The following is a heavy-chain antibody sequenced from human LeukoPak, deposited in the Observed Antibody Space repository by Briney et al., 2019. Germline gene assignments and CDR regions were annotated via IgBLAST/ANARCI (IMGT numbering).Heavy chain of an antibody. CDR3: ARDRSISGVVTIDF. V-gene: IGHV3-23*01. Sequence: GGSLRLSCAASGFTFSSNGMSWVRQAPGKGLEWVSSITGSGGNTYYADSVKGRFTISRLNAKNSVYLQMNSLRAEDTAVYYCARDRSISGVVTIDFWSQGTLVTVSS. CDR2: ITGSGGNT. D-gene: IGHD3-3*01. CDR1: GFTFSSNG. J-gene: IGHJ4*02.